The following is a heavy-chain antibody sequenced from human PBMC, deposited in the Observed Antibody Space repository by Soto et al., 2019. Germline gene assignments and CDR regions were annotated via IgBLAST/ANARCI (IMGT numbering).Heavy chain of an antibody. V-gene: IGHV3-7*01. Sequence: EVQLVESGGGLVQPGGSLRLACAASGFSFSSYWMAWVRQAPGKGLEWVANINQDASEKKYVDSVKGRFTISRDGARNSLYLRMNSLRAGVTVVYYCARDDKGALDYWGRGTLVAISS. CDR3: ARDDKGALDY. J-gene: IGHJ4*02. D-gene: IGHD3-22*01. CDR1: GFSFSSYW. CDR2: INQDASEK.